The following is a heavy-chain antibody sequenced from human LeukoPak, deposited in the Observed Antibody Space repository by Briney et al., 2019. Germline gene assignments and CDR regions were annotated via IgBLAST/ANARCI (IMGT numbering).Heavy chain of an antibody. CDR2: INHSGST. CDR3: ARTGYSSGKSFDY. V-gene: IGHV4-34*01. CDR1: GVSFSGYY. D-gene: IGHD6-19*01. J-gene: IGHJ4*02. Sequence: SETLSLTCAVYGVSFSGYYWSWLRQPPGKGLEWIGEINHSGSTNYNPSLKSRVTISVDTSKNQLSLKLSSVTAADTAVYYCARTGYSSGKSFDYWGQGTLVTVSS.